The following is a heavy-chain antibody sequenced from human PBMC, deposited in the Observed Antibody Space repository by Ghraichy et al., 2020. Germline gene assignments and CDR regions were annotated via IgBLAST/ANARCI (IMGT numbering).Heavy chain of an antibody. CDR2: ITTYNGNT. Sequence: ASVKVSCKASGYIFSSYDISWVRQAPGQGLEWMGWITTYNGNTNYPQNLQGRVTMTTDTSTSTAYMELRSLRSDDTAVYYCARVPKYQRLLHYWGQGTLVTVSS. V-gene: IGHV1-18*04. CDR1: GYIFSSYD. J-gene: IGHJ4*02. CDR3: ARVPKYQRLLHY. D-gene: IGHD2-2*01.